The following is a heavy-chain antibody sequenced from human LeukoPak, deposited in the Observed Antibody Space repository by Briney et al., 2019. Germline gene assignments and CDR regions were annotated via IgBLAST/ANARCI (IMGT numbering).Heavy chain of an antibody. V-gene: IGHV3-30*04. CDR3: AKGYIGFDP. J-gene: IGHJ5*02. D-gene: IGHD1-14*01. Sequence: GRSQRLSCAASGFTSSSYAMHWVRQAPGKGLEWVAVISYDGSNKYYADSVKGRFSISRDNSKNTLYLQMNSPRAEDTAVYYCAKGYIGFDPWGQGTLVTVSS. CDR2: ISYDGSNK. CDR1: GFTSSSYA.